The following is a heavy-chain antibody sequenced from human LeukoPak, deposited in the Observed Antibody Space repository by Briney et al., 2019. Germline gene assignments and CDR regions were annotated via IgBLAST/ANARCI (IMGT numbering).Heavy chain of an antibody. Sequence: ASVKVSCKASGGTFSSYAISWVRQAPGQGLEWMGRISAYNGNTNYAQKLQGRVTMTTDTSTSTVYMELRSLRSDDTAVYYCARGGNVFGGMDVWGKGTTVTVSS. V-gene: IGHV1-18*01. J-gene: IGHJ6*04. D-gene: IGHD1-1*01. CDR3: ARGGNVFGGMDV. CDR2: ISAYNGNT. CDR1: GGTFSSYA.